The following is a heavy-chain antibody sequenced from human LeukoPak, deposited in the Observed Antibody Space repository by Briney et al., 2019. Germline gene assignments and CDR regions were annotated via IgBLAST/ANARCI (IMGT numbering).Heavy chain of an antibody. V-gene: IGHV1-24*01. CDR3: ATADKWEPLDY. D-gene: IGHD1-26*01. Sequence: ASVKVSCKVSGVSLSATSIHWVRQAPGQWLEWMGGFDPEDGESIFAQSFQGRFSMTEDTSTDTAYMKLRSLRLEDTAVYYCATADKWEPLDYWGQGALVTVSS. J-gene: IGHJ4*02. CDR2: FDPEDGES. CDR1: GVSLSATS.